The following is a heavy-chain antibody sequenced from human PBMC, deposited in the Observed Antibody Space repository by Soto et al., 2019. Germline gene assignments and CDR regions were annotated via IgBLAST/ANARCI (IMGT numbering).Heavy chain of an antibody. CDR3: ASDYYDSSAYSGAPQNFDY. J-gene: IGHJ4*02. V-gene: IGHV3-48*02. D-gene: IGHD3-22*01. Sequence: GGSLRLSCAASGFTFSSYSLNWVRQAPGKGLEWVSYISSSSSTIYYADSVKGRFTVSRDNAKNSLYLQMNSLRDEDTAVYYCASDYYDSSAYSGAPQNFDYWGQGTLVTVSS. CDR1: GFTFSSYS. CDR2: ISSSSSTI.